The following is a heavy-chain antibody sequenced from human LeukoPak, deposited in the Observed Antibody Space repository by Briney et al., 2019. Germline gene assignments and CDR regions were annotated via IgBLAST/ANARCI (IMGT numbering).Heavy chain of an antibody. J-gene: IGHJ1*01. CDR1: GFTFRSYA. Sequence: GGSLRLSCAASGFTFRSYARSWVRQAPGKGLEWVSAIGGSGDNTYYADSVKGRFTISRDNSKNTLYLQMNSLRPEDTAVYYCAKKVGELLYLQHWGQGTLVAVSS. CDR3: AKKVGELLYLQH. D-gene: IGHD3-10*01. CDR2: IGGSGDNT. V-gene: IGHV3-23*01.